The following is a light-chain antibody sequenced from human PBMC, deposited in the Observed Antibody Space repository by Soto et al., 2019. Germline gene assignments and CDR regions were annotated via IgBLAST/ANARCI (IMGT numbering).Light chain of an antibody. Sequence: IVFTQSPATLSLSPGERATLSCRASQSDGNYIAWYQQKPGQPPRLLIYDVSNRATGVPARFSGSGSGTDFTLTISSLEPEDFGVYHCQQRSSWPRMYTFGQGTKLEI. CDR3: QQRSSWPRMYT. CDR2: DVS. V-gene: IGKV3-11*01. J-gene: IGKJ2*01. CDR1: QSDGNY.